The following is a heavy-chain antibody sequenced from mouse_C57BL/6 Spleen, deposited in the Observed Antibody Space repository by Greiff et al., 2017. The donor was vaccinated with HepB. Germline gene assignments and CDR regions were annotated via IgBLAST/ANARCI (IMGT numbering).Heavy chain of an antibody. Sequence: VKLVESGAELVRPGASVKLSCKASGYTFTDYYINWVKQRPGQGLEWIARIYPGSGNTYYNEKFKGKATLTAEKSSSTAYMQLSSLTSEDSAVYFCARNSPNYYGSSHWYFDVWGTGTTVTVSS. CDR1: GYTFTDYY. CDR3: ARNSPNYYGSSHWYFDV. J-gene: IGHJ1*03. CDR2: IYPGSGNT. V-gene: IGHV1-76*01. D-gene: IGHD1-1*01.